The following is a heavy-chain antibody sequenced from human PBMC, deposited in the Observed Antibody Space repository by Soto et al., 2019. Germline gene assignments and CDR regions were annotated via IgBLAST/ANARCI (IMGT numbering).Heavy chain of an antibody. CDR1: GFTFSNYG. J-gene: IGHJ4*02. D-gene: IGHD1-26*01. CDR3: ARGGGGSYLDY. Sequence: QVQLVESGGGVVQPGRSLRLSCAASGFTFSNYGMHWVRQAPGKGLEWVAVTWYDGSKEYYADSVKGRVTISRDNSKNTLYLQINSLRDEETAVYYCARGGGGSYLDYWGQGTLVTVSS. CDR2: TWYDGSKE. V-gene: IGHV3-33*01.